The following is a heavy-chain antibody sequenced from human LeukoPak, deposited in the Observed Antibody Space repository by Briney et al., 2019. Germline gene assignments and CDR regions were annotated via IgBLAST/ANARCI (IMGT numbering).Heavy chain of an antibody. Sequence: PSETLSLTCSVSGRSISTYYWNWLRQPPGGGLEWIGYKTYSGITNYNPSLKSRITISIDTSKNQFSLKLSSVTAADTAVYYCARSGDAHVYYFDYWGQGTPVTVSS. J-gene: IGHJ4*02. CDR1: GRSISTYY. D-gene: IGHD1-26*01. CDR2: KTYSGIT. CDR3: ARSGDAHVYYFDY. V-gene: IGHV4-59*08.